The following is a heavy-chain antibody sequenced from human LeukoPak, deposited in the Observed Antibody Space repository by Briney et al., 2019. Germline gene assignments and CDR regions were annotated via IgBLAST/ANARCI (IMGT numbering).Heavy chain of an antibody. J-gene: IGHJ5*02. Sequence: PSETLSLTCAVSGGSFSDYYWSWIRQPPGKGLEWIGEINHSGSTNYNPSLKSRLTVSVDTSKNQFSLKLSSVTAADTAVYYCARERRKQGPHPWWFDPWGQGALVTVSS. CDR2: INHSGST. V-gene: IGHV4-34*01. CDR1: GGSFSDYY. D-gene: IGHD6-19*01. CDR3: ARERRKQGPHPWWFDP.